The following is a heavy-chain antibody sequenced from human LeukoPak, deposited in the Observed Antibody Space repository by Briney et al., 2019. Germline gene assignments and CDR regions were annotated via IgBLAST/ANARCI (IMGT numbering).Heavy chain of an antibody. D-gene: IGHD3-22*01. V-gene: IGHV3-30*02. J-gene: IGHJ5*02. Sequence: GGSLRLSCAGSGFSFSSYGMHWVRQAPGKGLEWMAFIRSDGSNKYYADSVKGRFTISRDNSKNTLYLQMNSLRAEDTAVYYCAKDRDYYDSSGYYWGSTGFDPWGQGTLVTVSS. CDR1: GFSFSSYG. CDR3: AKDRDYYDSSGYYWGSTGFDP. CDR2: IRSDGSNK.